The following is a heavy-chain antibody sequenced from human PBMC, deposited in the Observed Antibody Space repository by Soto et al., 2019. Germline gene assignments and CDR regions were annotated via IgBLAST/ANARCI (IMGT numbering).Heavy chain of an antibody. CDR1: GGSISSSSYY. CDR3: AGGYCSGGSCYYYYYYMDV. J-gene: IGHJ6*03. CDR2: IYYSGST. D-gene: IGHD2-15*01. V-gene: IGHV4-39*01. Sequence: SETLSLTCTVSGGSISSSSYYWGWIRQPPGKGLEWIGSIYYSGSTYYNPSLKSRVTISVDTSKNQFSLKLSSVTAADTAVYYCAGGYCSGGSCYYYYYYMDVWGKGTTVTVSS.